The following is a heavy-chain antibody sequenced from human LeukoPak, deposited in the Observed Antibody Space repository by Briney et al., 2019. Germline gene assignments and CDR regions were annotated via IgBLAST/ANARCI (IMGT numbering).Heavy chain of an antibody. CDR3: AAHGLEESSGYYPYYYYGMDV. V-gene: IGHV4-39*07. J-gene: IGHJ6*02. Sequence: PSETLSLTCAVSGGSISSSSYYWGWIRQPPGKGLEWIGSIYYSGSTYYNPSLKSRVTISVDTSKNQFSLKLSSVTAADTAVYYCAAHGLEESSGYYPYYYYGMDVWGQGTTVTVSS. CDR1: GGSISSSSYY. D-gene: IGHD6-19*01. CDR2: IYYSGST.